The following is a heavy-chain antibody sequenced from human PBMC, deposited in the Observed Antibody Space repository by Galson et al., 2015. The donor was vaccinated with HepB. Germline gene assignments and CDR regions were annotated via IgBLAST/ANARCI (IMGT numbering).Heavy chain of an antibody. CDR3: ARERGYSGYWLGEAFDI. Sequence: SVKVSCKASGGTFSSYAISWVRQAPGQGLEWMGGIIPIFGTANYAQKFQGRVTITADESTSTAYMELSSLRSEDTAVYYCARERGYSGYWLGEAFDIWGQGTMVTVSS. CDR1: GGTFSSYA. CDR2: IIPIFGTA. V-gene: IGHV1-69*13. J-gene: IGHJ3*02. D-gene: IGHD5-12*01.